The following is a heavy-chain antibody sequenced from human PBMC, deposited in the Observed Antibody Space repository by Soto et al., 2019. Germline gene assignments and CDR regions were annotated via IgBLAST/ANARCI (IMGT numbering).Heavy chain of an antibody. CDR2: IIPIFGTA. Sequence: ASVKVSCKASGGTFSSYAISWVRQAPGQGLEWMGGIIPIFGTANYAQKFQGRVTITADESTSTAYMELSSLRSEDTAVYYCARVLGHYNWNDPSFDYWGQGTLVTVSS. CDR3: ARVLGHYNWNDPSFDY. D-gene: IGHD1-20*01. V-gene: IGHV1-69*13. J-gene: IGHJ4*02. CDR1: GGTFSSYA.